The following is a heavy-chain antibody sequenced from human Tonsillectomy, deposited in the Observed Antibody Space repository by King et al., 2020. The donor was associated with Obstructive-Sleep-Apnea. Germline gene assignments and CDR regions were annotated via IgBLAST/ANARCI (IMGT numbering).Heavy chain of an antibody. D-gene: IGHD3-22*01. V-gene: IGHV4-59*08. CDR3: ARLNYYDSSGYFNY. CDR2: IYYSGST. CDR1: GGSISSYY. Sequence: HVQLQESGPGLVKPSETLSLTCTVSGGSISSYYWSWTRQPPGKGLEWIGYIYYSGSTNYNPSLKSRVTISVDTSKNQFSLKLSSVTAADTAVYYCARLNYYDSSGYFNYWGQGTLVTVSS. J-gene: IGHJ4*02.